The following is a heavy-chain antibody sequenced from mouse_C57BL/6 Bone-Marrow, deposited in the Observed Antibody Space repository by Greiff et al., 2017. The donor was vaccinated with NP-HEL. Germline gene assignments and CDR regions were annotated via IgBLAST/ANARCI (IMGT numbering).Heavy chain of an antibody. Sequence: VKLVESGAELARPGASVKLSCKASGYTFTSYGISWVKQRTGQGLEWIGEIYPRSGNTYYNEKFKGKATLTADKSSSTAYMELRSLTSEDSAVYFCARFPYYSPHFDYWGQGTTLTVSS. CDR1: GYTFTSYG. CDR2: IYPRSGNT. CDR3: ARFPYYSPHFDY. V-gene: IGHV1-81*01. D-gene: IGHD2-12*01. J-gene: IGHJ2*01.